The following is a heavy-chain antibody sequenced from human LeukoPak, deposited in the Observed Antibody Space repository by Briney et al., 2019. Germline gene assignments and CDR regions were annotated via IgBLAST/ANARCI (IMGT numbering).Heavy chain of an antibody. CDR3: AKAELAGAFDI. D-gene: IGHD1-7*01. J-gene: IGHJ3*02. V-gene: IGHV3-9*01. CDR1: GFTFDDYA. Sequence: GRSLRLSCAASGFTFDDYAMHWXXXXXXXXXXWVSGISWNSGSIGYADSVKGRFTISRDNAKNSLYLQMNSLRAEDTALYYCAKAELAGAFDIWGQGTMVAVSS. CDR2: ISWNSGSI.